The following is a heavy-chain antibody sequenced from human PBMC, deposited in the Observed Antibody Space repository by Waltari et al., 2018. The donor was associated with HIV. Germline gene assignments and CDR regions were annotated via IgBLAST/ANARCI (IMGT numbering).Heavy chain of an antibody. CDR1: GGSISSISYY. D-gene: IGHD6-19*01. CDR2: IYYSGST. CDR3: ARARYSSGWYV. V-gene: IGHV4-39*01. J-gene: IGHJ4*02. Sequence: QLQLQESGPGLVKPSETLSLTCPVSGGSISSISYYWGWIRQPPGKGREWIGSIYYSGSTYYNPSLKSRVTISVDTSKNQFSLKLSSVTAADTAVYYCARARYSSGWYVWGQGTLVTVSS.